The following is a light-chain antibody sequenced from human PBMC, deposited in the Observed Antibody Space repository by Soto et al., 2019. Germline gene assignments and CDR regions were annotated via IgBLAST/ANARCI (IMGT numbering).Light chain of an antibody. V-gene: IGLV1-51*01. CDR2: DDN. CDR1: NSNIETNY. Sequence: QSVLTQPPSVSAAPGQKVTVSCSGINSNIETNYVSWYHHLPVTAPKLLIYDDNKRPSGLPDRLSGSNSGTSATLGITGLQTGDEATYYCGTWDRSLSAVVFGGGTQLTVL. J-gene: IGLJ2*01. CDR3: GTWDRSLSAVV.